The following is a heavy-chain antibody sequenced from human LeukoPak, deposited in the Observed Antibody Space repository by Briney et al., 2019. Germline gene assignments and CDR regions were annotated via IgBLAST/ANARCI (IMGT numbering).Heavy chain of an antibody. CDR3: ATLTYCGGDCYYFDY. J-gene: IGHJ4*02. Sequence: SETLSLTCTVSGGSITSYNYYWGWIRQPPGKGLEWIGSVYYSGTTYYNPSLKSRITISVDTSKNQFSLKLSSVTAADTAVYYCATLTYCGGDCYYFDYWGQGTLVTVSS. CDR1: GGSITSYNYY. V-gene: IGHV4-39*07. CDR2: VYYSGTT. D-gene: IGHD2-21*02.